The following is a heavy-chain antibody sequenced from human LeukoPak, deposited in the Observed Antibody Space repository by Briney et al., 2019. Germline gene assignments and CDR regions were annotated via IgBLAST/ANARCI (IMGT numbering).Heavy chain of an antibody. D-gene: IGHD3-3*01. CDR1: GFTFGDYA. V-gene: IGHV3-49*04. J-gene: IGHJ6*03. CDR3: TRVRITIFGVVIFSYYYYMDV. CDR2: IRSKAYGGTT. Sequence: GGSLRLSCTASGFTFGDYAMSWVRQAPGKGLEWVGFIRSKAYGGTTEYAASVKGRFTTSRDDSKSIAYLQMNSLKTEDTAVYYCTRVRITIFGVVIFSYYYYMDVWGKGTTVTVSS.